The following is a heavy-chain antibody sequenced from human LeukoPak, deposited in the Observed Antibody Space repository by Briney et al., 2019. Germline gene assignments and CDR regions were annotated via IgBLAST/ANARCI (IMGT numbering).Heavy chain of an antibody. CDR2: TYYRSKWYN. CDR1: GDSVSSNSAA. V-gene: IGHV6-1*01. CDR3: ARGFAPAVAGTAWFDP. J-gene: IGHJ5*02. Sequence: SQTLSLTCAISGDSVSSNSAAWNWIRQSPSRGLEWLGRTYYRSKWYNDYAVSVKSRITINPDPSKNQFSLQLNSVTPEDTAVYYCARGFAPAVAGTAWFDPWGQGTLVTVSS. D-gene: IGHD6-19*01.